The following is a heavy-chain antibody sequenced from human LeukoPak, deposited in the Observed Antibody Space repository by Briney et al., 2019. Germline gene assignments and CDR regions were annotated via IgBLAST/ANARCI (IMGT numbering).Heavy chain of an antibody. V-gene: IGHV1-3*01. CDR3: ARDGSTSTKYYFDY. CDR1: GYTFTSYA. D-gene: IGHD2-2*01. Sequence: ASVNLSCKASGYTFTSYAMHWVRQAPGQRLEWMGWINAGNGNTKYSQKFQGRVTITRDTSASTAYMELSSLRSEDTAVYYCARDGSTSTKYYFDYWGQGTLVTVSS. J-gene: IGHJ4*02. CDR2: INAGNGNT.